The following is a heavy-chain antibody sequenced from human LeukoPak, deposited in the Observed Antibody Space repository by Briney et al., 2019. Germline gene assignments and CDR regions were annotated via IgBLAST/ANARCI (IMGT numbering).Heavy chain of an antibody. Sequence: ASVKVSCKASGYTFTGYYMHWVRQAPGQGLEWMGWINSNSGGTNYAQKFQGRVTMTRDTSISTAYMELSRLRSDDTAVYYCARALPRRGGSCLYDWGQGTLVTVSS. D-gene: IGHD2-15*01. J-gene: IGHJ4*02. V-gene: IGHV1-2*02. CDR3: ARALPRRGGSCLYD. CDR1: GYTFTGYY. CDR2: INSNSGGT.